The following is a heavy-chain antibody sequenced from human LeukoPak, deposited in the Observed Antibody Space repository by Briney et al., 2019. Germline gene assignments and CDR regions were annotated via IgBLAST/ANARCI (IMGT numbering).Heavy chain of an antibody. D-gene: IGHD1-26*01. CDR3: ARAGDLVGATSYYLDY. V-gene: IGHV1-69*06. J-gene: IGHJ4*02. CDR1: GGTFSSYA. Sequence: GASVKVSCKASGGTFSSYAITWVRQAPGQGLEWMGRIIPIFGTANYAQKFQGRVTITADKSTSTAYMELSSLRSEDTAVHYCARAGDLVGATSYYLDYWGQGTLVTVSS. CDR2: IIPIFGTA.